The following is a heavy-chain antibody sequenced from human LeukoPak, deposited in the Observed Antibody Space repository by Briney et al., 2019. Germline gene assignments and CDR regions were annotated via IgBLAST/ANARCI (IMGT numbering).Heavy chain of an antibody. CDR1: GYTFTGYY. V-gene: IGHV1-2*06. J-gene: IGHJ4*02. D-gene: IGHD2-8*01. CDR2: INPNSGGT. CDR3: ARVHCTNRVCYLFDD. Sequence: ASVKVSCKASGYTFTGYYMHWVRQAPGQGLEWMGRINPNSGGTNYAQKFQGRVTMTRGTSISTAYMELSRLRSDDTAVYYCARVHCTNRVCYLFDDWGQGTLVTVSS.